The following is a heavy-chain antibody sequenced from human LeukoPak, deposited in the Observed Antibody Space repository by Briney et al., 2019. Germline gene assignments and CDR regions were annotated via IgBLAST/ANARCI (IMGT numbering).Heavy chain of an antibody. CDR2: IRITAITI. D-gene: IGHD2-2*01. CDR3: VRGPYSYGSNSGIDY. CDR1: GFIFSNYE. Sequence: GSLRLSCAASGFIFSNYEMTWVRQAPGKGLEWISYIRITAITIYYAHSVRGRFTVSRDNAKNSLYLQMNSLRADDTAVYYCVRGPYSYGSNSGIDYWGQGTQVTRPS. V-gene: IGHV3-48*03. J-gene: IGHJ4*02.